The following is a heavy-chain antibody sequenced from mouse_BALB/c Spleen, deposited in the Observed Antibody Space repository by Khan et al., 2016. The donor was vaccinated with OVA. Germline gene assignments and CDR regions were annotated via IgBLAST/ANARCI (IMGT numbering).Heavy chain of an antibody. D-gene: IGHD1-3*01. Sequence: QVQLKQSGPGLVQPSQSLSITCTVSGFSLTSYGVHWVRQSPGTGLEWLGVIWSGGSTDYNAAFISRLSISKDNSKSQVFFKMNSLQANDTAIYYCSRRSGLSFVYPMDYWGQGTSVTVSS. J-gene: IGHJ4*01. CDR1: GFSLTSYG. CDR3: SRRSGLSFVYPMDY. V-gene: IGHV2-2*02. CDR2: IWSGGST.